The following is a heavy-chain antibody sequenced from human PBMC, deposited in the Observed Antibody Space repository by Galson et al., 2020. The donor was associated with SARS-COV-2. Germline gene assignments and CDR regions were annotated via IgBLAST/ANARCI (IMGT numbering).Heavy chain of an antibody. J-gene: IGHJ6*02. V-gene: IGHV1-8*01. D-gene: IGHD6-13*01. Sequence: ASVKVSCKASGYTFTSYDINWVRQATGQGLEWMGWMNPNSGNTGYAQKFQGRVTMTRNTSISTAYMELSSLRSEDTAVYYCARGPYSSSWSPNYDGMDVWGQGTTVTVSS. CDR1: GYTFTSYD. CDR3: ARGPYSSSWSPNYDGMDV. CDR2: MNPNSGNT.